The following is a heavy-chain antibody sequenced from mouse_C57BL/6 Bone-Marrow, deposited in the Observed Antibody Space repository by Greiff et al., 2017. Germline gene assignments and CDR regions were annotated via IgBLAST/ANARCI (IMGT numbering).Heavy chain of an antibody. CDR3: ARQNCDYFDY. D-gene: IGHD4-1*01. CDR2: LSSGGSYS. Sequence: EVQLVESGGDLVKPGGSLKLSCAASGFTFSSYGMSWVRQTPDNMLEWVATLSSGGSYSYYPHSVKGRFTISRDNAKNTLYLQMGSLKSKDKAMYDCARQNCDYFDYWGQGTTLTVSA. V-gene: IGHV5-6*01. J-gene: IGHJ2*01. CDR1: GFTFSSYG.